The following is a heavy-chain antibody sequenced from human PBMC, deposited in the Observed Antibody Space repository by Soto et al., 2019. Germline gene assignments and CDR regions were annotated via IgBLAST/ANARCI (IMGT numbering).Heavy chain of an antibody. CDR3: ARAGVSYDILTGYDY. CDR2: INPNSGGT. D-gene: IGHD3-9*01. CDR1: GYTFTGYY. Sequence: ASVKVSCKASGYTFTGYYMHWVRQAPGQGLEWMGWINPNSGGTNYAQKFQGWVTMTRDTSISTAYMELSRLRSDDTAVYYCARAGVSYDILTGYDYWGQGTLVTVSS. J-gene: IGHJ4*02. V-gene: IGHV1-2*04.